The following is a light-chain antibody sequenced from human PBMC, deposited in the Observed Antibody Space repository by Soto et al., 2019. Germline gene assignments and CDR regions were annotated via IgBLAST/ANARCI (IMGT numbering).Light chain of an antibody. CDR3: QQYGTFIT. CDR2: DAS. V-gene: IGKV3-20*01. Sequence: EIVLTQSPGTLSLSPGERATLSCRASQSVSNNFLAWYQQKAGQAPRLLIYDASRRATGIPDRFSGSGSGTDFTLTISRLEPEDFAVYYCQQYGTFITFGQGTRLEIK. CDR1: QSVSNNF. J-gene: IGKJ5*01.